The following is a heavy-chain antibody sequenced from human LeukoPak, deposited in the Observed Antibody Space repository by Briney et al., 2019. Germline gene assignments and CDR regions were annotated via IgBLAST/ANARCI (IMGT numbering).Heavy chain of an antibody. CDR2: IYSSGST. J-gene: IGHJ6*03. D-gene: IGHD6-6*01. CDR1: GGSISSSY. Sequence: ETLSLTCTLSGGSISSSYWSWIRQPPGKELEWIGYIYSSGSTNYNPSLKSRVTISVDTSKSQFSLKVGSVTAADTAVYYCARLISSSPGGRGYYMDVWGKGTTVTVSS. CDR3: ARLISSSPGGRGYYMDV. V-gene: IGHV4-4*09.